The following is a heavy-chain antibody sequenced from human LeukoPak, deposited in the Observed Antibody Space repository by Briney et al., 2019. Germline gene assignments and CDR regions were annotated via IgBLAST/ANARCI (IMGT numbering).Heavy chain of an antibody. CDR1: GYTFTSYY. D-gene: IGHD3-22*01. CDR2: INPSGGST. CDR3: ARVGSSGYLRY. Sequence: ASVKVSCKASGYTFTSYYMHWVRQAPGQGLEWMGIINPSGGSTSYAQKFQGRVTMTRDMSTSTVYMELSSLRSEDTAVYYCARVGSSGYLRYWGQGTLVTVSS. V-gene: IGHV1-46*01. J-gene: IGHJ4*02.